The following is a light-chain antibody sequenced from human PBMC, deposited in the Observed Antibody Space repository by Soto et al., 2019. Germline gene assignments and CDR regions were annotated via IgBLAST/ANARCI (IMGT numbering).Light chain of an antibody. V-gene: IGLV2-14*01. CDR3: SSYTTTTTYV. CDR1: SSDVGGYNY. J-gene: IGLJ1*01. CDR2: EVS. Sequence: QSVLTQPASVSGSPGQSITISCTGTSSDVGGYNYVSWSQQHPGKAPKLMIYEVSNRPSGVSNRFAGSKSGNTASLTISGLQAEDEADYYCSSYTTTTTYVFGTGTKAAVL.